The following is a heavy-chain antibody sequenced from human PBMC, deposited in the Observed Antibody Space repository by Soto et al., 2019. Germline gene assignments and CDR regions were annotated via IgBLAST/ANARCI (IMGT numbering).Heavy chain of an antibody. D-gene: IGHD1-1*01. CDR1: GFTFSDHY. CDR3: VRSGDNYNLLDY. J-gene: IGHJ4*02. V-gene: IGHV3-11*06. CDR2: SSNSGSFT. Sequence: PGGSLRLSCAASGFTFSDHYMSWIRQAPGKGLEWIGYSSNSGSFTRYADSVKGRFSISRDNAKNSLYLQINSLRGDDTAIYYRVRSGDNYNLLDYWGQGTPVTVS.